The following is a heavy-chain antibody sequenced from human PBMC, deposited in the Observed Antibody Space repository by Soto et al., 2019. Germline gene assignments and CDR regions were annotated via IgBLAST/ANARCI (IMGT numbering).Heavy chain of an antibody. CDR1: GYSISSSNW. J-gene: IGHJ6*02. Sequence: PSETLSLTCAVSGYSISSSNWWGWIRQPPGKGLEWIGYIYYSWTTYYNPSLKSRVTMSVDTCKNQFSLKLTSVSAVDAAVYYCARDTVVRGSKRIYYYYGMDVWGQGTTVTVSS. V-gene: IGHV4-28*03. CDR3: ARDTVVRGSKRIYYYYGMDV. D-gene: IGHD3-10*01. CDR2: IYYSWTT.